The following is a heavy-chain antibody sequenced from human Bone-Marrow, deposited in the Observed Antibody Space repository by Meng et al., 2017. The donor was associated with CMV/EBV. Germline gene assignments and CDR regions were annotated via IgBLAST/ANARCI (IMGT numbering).Heavy chain of an antibody. CDR2: IRSKAYGGTT. D-gene: IGHD3-3*01. J-gene: IGHJ4*02. Sequence: GESLKISCTASGFTFGDYAMSWVRQAPGKGLEWVGFIRSKAYGGTTEYAASVKGRFTISRDDSKSIAYLQMNSLKTEDTAVYYCTRGAPPPSYYDFWSGYYPFDYWGQGTRVTVSS. CDR1: GFTFGDYA. CDR3: TRGAPPPSYYDFWSGYYPFDY. V-gene: IGHV3-49*04.